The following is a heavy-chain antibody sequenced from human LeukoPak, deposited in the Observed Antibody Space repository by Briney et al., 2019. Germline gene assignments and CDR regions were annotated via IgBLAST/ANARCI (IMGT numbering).Heavy chain of an antibody. CDR2: MNPNSGNT. CDR1: GGTFSSYA. V-gene: IGHV1-8*02. Sequence: ASVKVSCKASGGTFSSYAINWVRQATGQGLEWMGWMNPNSGNTGYAQKFQGRVTMTRNTSISTAYMELSSLRSEDTAVYYCARGRALRRFDYWGQGTLVTVSS. J-gene: IGHJ4*02. CDR3: ARGRALRRFDY.